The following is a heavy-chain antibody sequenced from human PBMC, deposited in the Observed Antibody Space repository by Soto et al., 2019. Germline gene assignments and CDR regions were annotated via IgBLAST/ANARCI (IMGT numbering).Heavy chain of an antibody. CDR1: GFTFSSYA. V-gene: IGHV3-23*01. Sequence: GGSLRLSCAASGFTFSSYAMSWVRQAPGKGLEWVSAISGSGGSTYYADSVKGRFTISRDNSKNTLYLQMNSLRAEDTAVYYCAKVSPRWAITIFDALDYWGQGTLVTVSS. CDR3: AKVSPRWAITIFDALDY. CDR2: ISGSGGST. D-gene: IGHD3-3*01. J-gene: IGHJ4*02.